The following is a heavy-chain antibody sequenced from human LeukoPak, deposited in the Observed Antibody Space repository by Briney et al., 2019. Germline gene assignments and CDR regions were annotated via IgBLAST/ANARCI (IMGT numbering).Heavy chain of an antibody. CDR3: ARGVPYDSWSGPHYSDY. D-gene: IGHD3-3*01. J-gene: IGHJ4*02. CDR1: RFTLSTYW. V-gene: IGHV3-7*01. Sequence: GGSLRLSCAASRFTLSTYWMSWVRQAPGKGLEWVAHIKQDGSQGYYVDSVKGRFTISRDSAKNSLYLQMNSLRAEDTAVYYCARGVPYDSWSGPHYSDYWGQGTLVTVSS. CDR2: IKQDGSQG.